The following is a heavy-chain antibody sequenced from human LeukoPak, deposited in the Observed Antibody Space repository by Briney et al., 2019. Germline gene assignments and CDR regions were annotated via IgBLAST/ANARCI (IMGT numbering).Heavy chain of an antibody. V-gene: IGHV3-43D*03. CDR1: GFTFDDYA. D-gene: IGHD4-17*01. Sequence: PGGSLRLSCAASGFTFDDYAMHWVRQAPGKGLEWVSLISWDGGSTYYADSVKGRFTISRDNSKNSLYLQMNSLRAEDTALYYCAKDIRPVTTPEMPDYYHGMDVWGQGTTVTVSS. CDR3: AKDIRPVTTPEMPDYYHGMDV. CDR2: ISWDGGST. J-gene: IGHJ6*02.